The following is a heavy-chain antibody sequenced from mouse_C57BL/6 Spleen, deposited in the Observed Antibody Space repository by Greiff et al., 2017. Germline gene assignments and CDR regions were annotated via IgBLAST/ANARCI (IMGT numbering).Heavy chain of an antibody. V-gene: IGHV1-7*01. Sequence: QVQLQQSGAELAKPGASVKLSCKASGYTFTSYWMHWVKQRPGQGLEWIGYINPSSGYTKSNQKFKDKSTLTADKSSSTAYMQLSSLTYEDSAVYYCARWAYYDYESFDYWGQGTTLTVSS. D-gene: IGHD2-4*01. CDR3: ARWAYYDYESFDY. J-gene: IGHJ2*01. CDR1: GYTFTSYW. CDR2: INPSSGYT.